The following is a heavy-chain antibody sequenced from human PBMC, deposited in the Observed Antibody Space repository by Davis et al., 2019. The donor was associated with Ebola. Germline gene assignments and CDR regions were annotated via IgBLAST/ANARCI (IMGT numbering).Heavy chain of an antibody. D-gene: IGHD4-17*01. Sequence: PGGSLRLSCAASGFTFTDYYMGWIRQAPGKGLEWVSYISGDSLYTNYADSVRGRLTISRDDAKNLLYLQMNSLRAEDTGVFYCARHVYGDFWYFDLWGRGTRVTVSS. J-gene: IGHJ2*01. V-gene: IGHV3-11*06. CDR1: GFTFTDYY. CDR2: ISGDSLYT. CDR3: ARHVYGDFWYFDL.